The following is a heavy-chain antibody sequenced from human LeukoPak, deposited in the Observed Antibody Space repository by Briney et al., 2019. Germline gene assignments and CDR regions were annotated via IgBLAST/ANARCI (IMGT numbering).Heavy chain of an antibody. Sequence: GESLQISCKGSGSIFTTNWIGWVRQLPGKGLEWMGIIYPGDSDTRYSPSFQGQVTMSADTSINTAYLQWSSLKASDTAIYFCARGSGDPHFDYWGQGTLVTVSS. J-gene: IGHJ4*02. CDR1: GSIFTTNW. V-gene: IGHV5-51*01. D-gene: IGHD2-15*01. CDR2: IYPGDSDT. CDR3: ARGSGDPHFDY.